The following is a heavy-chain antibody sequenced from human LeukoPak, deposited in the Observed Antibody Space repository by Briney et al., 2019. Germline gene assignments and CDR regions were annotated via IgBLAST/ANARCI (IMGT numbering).Heavy chain of an antibody. Sequence: PSETLSLTCTVSGGSISPYYWSWIRQPPGKGLEWIGYIYYSGSTNYSPSLKSRVTISLDTSKNQFSLKLTSVTAADTAVYYCARDRIDYGDYPSWFDPWGQGTLVTVSS. CDR1: GGSISPYY. J-gene: IGHJ5*02. V-gene: IGHV4-59*01. CDR2: IYYSGST. CDR3: ARDRIDYGDYPSWFDP. D-gene: IGHD4-17*01.